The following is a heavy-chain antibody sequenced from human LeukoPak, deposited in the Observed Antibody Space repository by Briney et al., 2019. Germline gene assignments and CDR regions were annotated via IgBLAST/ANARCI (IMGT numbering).Heavy chain of an antibody. Sequence: ASVKVSCKASGYTFTNYAMNWVRQAPGQGLEWMGWINPNTGNPTYAQGFTGRFVFSLDTSVSTAYLQISSLKAEDTAVYYCARGYSYASPSEAYYFDYWGQGTLVTVSS. J-gene: IGHJ4*02. V-gene: IGHV7-4-1*02. CDR3: ARGYSYASPSEAYYFDY. D-gene: IGHD5-18*01. CDR1: GYTFTNYA. CDR2: INPNTGNP.